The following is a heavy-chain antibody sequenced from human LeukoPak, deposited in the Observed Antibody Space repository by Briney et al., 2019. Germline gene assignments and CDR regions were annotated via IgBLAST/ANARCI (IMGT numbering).Heavy chain of an antibody. Sequence: GAXXKVSCKASGYTFTSYGISWVRQAPGQGLEWMGWISAYNGNTNYAQKLQGRVTMTTDTSTSTAYMELRSLRSDDTAVYYCTRALGGSPTGIFFDYWGQGTLVTVSS. V-gene: IGHV1-18*01. CDR1: GYTFTSYG. J-gene: IGHJ4*02. CDR2: ISAYNGNT. D-gene: IGHD1-26*01. CDR3: TRALGGSPTGIFFDY.